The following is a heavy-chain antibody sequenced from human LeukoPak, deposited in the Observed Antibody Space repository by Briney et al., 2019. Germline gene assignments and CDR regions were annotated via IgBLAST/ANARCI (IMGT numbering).Heavy chain of an antibody. Sequence: PGGSLRLSCAASGFTFSTYAVNWVRQAPGKGLEWVSSISSSSSYIYYADSVKGRFTISRDNAKNSLYLQMNSLRAEDAAVYYCAREYYDSSGSSYYMDVWGKGTTVTVSS. CDR2: ISSSSSYI. V-gene: IGHV3-21*01. CDR1: GFTFSTYA. J-gene: IGHJ6*03. D-gene: IGHD3-22*01. CDR3: AREYYDSSGSSYYMDV.